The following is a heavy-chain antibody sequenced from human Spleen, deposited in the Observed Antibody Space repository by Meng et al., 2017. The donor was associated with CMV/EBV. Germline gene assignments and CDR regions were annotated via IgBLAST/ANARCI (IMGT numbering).Heavy chain of an antibody. Sequence: GGSLRLSCAASGFTFSTYGMTWVRQAPGKGLEWVSGISSSGGGTYYAGSVKGRFAISRDNSKNTLYLQMNSLRAEDTAVYYCASLIAAAGTVFDYWGQGTLVTVSS. D-gene: IGHD6-13*01. J-gene: IGHJ4*02. CDR1: GFTFSTYG. CDR3: ASLIAAAGTVFDY. CDR2: ISSSGGGT. V-gene: IGHV3-23*01.